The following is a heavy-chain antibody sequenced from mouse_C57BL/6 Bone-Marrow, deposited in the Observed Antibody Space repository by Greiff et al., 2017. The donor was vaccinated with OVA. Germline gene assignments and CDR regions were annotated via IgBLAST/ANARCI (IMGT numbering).Heavy chain of an antibody. CDR2: INPNNGGT. J-gene: IGHJ4*01. CDR3: ARRNYGSSLYAMDY. CDR1: GYTFTDYY. Sequence: VQLQQSGPELVKPGASVKISCKASGYTFTDYYMNWVKQSHGKSLEWIGDINPNNGGTSYNQKFKGKATLTVGKSSSTAYMELRSLTSEDSAVYYCARRNYGSSLYAMDYWGQGTSVTVSS. D-gene: IGHD1-1*01. V-gene: IGHV1-26*01.